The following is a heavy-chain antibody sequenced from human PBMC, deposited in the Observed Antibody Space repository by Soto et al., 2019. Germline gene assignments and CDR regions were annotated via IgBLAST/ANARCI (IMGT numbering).Heavy chain of an antibody. CDR1: GYIFTSDG. CDR2: ISAHNGKT. V-gene: IGHV1-18*01. J-gene: IGHJ4*02. Sequence: QAHLVQSGPEVKKPGASVKVSCKRSGYIFTSDGIAWVRQAPGQGLEWMGWISAHNGKTEYAQKFQGRVTVTRDTSTSTAYLELRSLRSDDTALYYCARGRYGDYWGQGALVTVSS. CDR3: ARGRYGDY. D-gene: IGHD4-17*01.